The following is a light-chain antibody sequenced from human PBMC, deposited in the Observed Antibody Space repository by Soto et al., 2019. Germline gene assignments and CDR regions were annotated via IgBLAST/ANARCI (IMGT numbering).Light chain of an antibody. CDR3: TSYASSSILV. J-gene: IGLJ3*02. V-gene: IGLV2-14*01. CDR2: EVT. Sequence: QSALTQPASVSGSPGQSITISCTGTSIDIGGYNYVSWYQHHPGKVPKLMLYEVTNRPSGVSDRFSGSKSGNTASLTISGLQAEDEADYNCTSYASSSILVFGGGTKLTVL. CDR1: SIDIGGYNY.